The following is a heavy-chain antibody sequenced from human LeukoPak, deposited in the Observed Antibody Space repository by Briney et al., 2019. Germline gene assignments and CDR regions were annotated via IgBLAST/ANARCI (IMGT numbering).Heavy chain of an antibody. Sequence: PGGSLRLSCAASGFTFSSYAMSWVRQAPGKGLEWVSAISGSGGSTYYADSVKGRFTISRDNSKNTLYLQMNSLRAEDTAVYYCAKDAGRITMIVVGTVFDYWGQGTLVTVSS. V-gene: IGHV3-23*01. CDR1: GFTFSSYA. J-gene: IGHJ4*02. CDR2: ISGSGGST. CDR3: AKDAGRITMIVVGTVFDY. D-gene: IGHD3-22*01.